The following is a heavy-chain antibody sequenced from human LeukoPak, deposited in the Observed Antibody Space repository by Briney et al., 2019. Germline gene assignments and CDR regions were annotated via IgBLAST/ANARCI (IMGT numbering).Heavy chain of an antibody. J-gene: IGHJ5*02. CDR1: GYTFTGYY. Sequence: GASVKVSCKASGYTFTGYYMHWVRQAPGQGLEWMGWINPNSGGTNYAQKFQGWVTMTRDTSISTAYMELSRLRSDDTAVYYCARGRGIVVPAAIYWFDPWGQGTLVTVSS. D-gene: IGHD2-2*02. CDR2: INPNSGGT. CDR3: ARGRGIVVPAAIYWFDP. V-gene: IGHV1-2*04.